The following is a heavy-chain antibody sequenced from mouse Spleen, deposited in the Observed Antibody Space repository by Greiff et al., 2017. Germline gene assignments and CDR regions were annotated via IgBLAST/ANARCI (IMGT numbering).Heavy chain of an antibody. CDR1: GFSLTGYG. Sequence: VMLVESGPGLVAPSQSLSITCTVSGFSLTGYGVHWVRQPPGKGLEWLGVIWAGGSTNYNSALMSRLSISKDNSKSQVFLKMNSLQTDDTAMYYCARENWDGGYFDVWGAGTTVTVSS. CDR2: IWAGGST. J-gene: IGHJ1*01. CDR3: ARENWDGGYFDV. V-gene: IGHV2-9*02. D-gene: IGHD4-1*01.